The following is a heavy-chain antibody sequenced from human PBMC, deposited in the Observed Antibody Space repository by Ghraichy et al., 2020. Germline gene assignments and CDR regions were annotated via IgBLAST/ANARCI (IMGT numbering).Heavy chain of an antibody. V-gene: IGHV3-7*03. CDR3: TTYGDGAFDI. CDR2: INQDGSEK. J-gene: IGHJ3*02. D-gene: IGHD4-17*01. Sequence: GGSLRLSCAASGFTFSTYWMSWVRQPPGKGLEWVATINQDGSEKYYLDSLKGRFTISRDNAKSSLHLQMRSLRVDDTAVYYCTTYGDGAFDIWSQGTMVTVSP. CDR1: GFTFSTYW.